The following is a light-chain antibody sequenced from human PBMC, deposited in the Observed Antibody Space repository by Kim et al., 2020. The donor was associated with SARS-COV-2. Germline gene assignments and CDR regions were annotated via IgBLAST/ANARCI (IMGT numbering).Light chain of an antibody. J-gene: IGLJ2*01. CDR3: QAWDSGTFVV. Sequence: SPGQTASITCSGDKLGDRYANWYHQKPGQSPVLVIYQDNKRPSGIPERFSGSNSGNTATLTISGTQAMDEADYYCQAWDSGTFVVFGGGTQLTVL. CDR2: QDN. V-gene: IGLV3-1*01. CDR1: KLGDRY.